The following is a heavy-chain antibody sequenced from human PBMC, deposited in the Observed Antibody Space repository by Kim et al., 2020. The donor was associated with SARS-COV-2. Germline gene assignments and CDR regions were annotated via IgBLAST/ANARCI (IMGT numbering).Heavy chain of an antibody. CDR3: ARMSGLLWFGELLYSYYYGMDV. CDR1: GGSISSYY. CDR2: IYYSGST. J-gene: IGHJ6*01. D-gene: IGHD3-10*01. V-gene: IGHV4-59*08. Sequence: SETLSLTCTVSGGSISSYYWSWIRQPPGKGLEWIGYIYYSGSTNYNPSLKSRVTISVDTSKNQFSLKLSSVTAADTAVYYCARMSGLLWFGELLYSYYYGMDVGGQGTTVTVSS.